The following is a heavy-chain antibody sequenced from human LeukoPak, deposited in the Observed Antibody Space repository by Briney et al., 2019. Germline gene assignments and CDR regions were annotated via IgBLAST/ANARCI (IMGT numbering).Heavy chain of an antibody. CDR2: FDTGFGT. Sequence: PGGSLRLSCAASGFTFSSYAMSWVRQAPGRGLEWVSAFDTGFGTYYPDSLKGRFTISRDNSKNTLFLQMSSLRAEDTAVYYCARSSGWWSLDYWGQGTLVTVSS. J-gene: IGHJ4*02. V-gene: IGHV3-23*01. CDR3: ARSSGWWSLDY. D-gene: IGHD6-19*01. CDR1: GFTFSSYA.